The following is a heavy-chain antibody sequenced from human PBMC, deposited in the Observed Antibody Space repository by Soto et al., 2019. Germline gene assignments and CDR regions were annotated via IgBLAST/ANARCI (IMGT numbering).Heavy chain of an antibody. CDR2: INAGNGHT. CDR3: AREQSGEIMTMTDAFDI. CDR1: GYTFTRYA. D-gene: IGHD3-16*01. V-gene: IGHV1-3*01. J-gene: IGHJ3*02. Sequence: ASVKLSCKACGYTFTRYAIHCVRQAPGQRLEWMGWINAGNGHTQYSQRFQGRVTITRDTSANIAYMEVSSLRSEDTALYYCAREQSGEIMTMTDAFDIWGQGTMVTVSS.